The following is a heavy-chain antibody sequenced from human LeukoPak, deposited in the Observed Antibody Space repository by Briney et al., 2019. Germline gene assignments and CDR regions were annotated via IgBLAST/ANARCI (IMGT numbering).Heavy chain of an antibody. D-gene: IGHD6-25*01. CDR1: GYSFADSL. V-gene: IGHV5-51*01. CDR3: ARQYGRLYDY. J-gene: IGHJ4*02. Sequence: PGESLKISCKCSGYSFADSLIGWVRPMPGKGLEWMGLIYPGESDTRSTPSFQGQVSISVDKSISTTFLQWSSLKASDTAVYSCARQYGRLYDYWGQRSLVSVS. CDR2: IYPGESDT.